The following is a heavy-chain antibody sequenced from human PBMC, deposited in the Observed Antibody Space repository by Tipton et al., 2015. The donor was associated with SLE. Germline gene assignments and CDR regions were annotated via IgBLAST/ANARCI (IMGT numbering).Heavy chain of an antibody. V-gene: IGHV3-23*01. Sequence: GSLRLSCTVSGFTFGDYAMSWVRQAPGKGLEWVSVISGTADSSDRKYYTDSVKGRFTISRDNSRNTLYLQMNSLRAEDTAVYYCAKGGSYYDYWGQGALVTVSS. CDR3: AKGGSYYDY. CDR1: GFTFGDYA. J-gene: IGHJ4*02. D-gene: IGHD3-16*01. CDR2: ISGTADSS.